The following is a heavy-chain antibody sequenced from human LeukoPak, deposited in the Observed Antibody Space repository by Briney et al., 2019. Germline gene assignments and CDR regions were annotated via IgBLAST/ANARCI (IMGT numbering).Heavy chain of an antibody. V-gene: IGHV3-72*01. CDR3: ARGFSVGTRGLGY. Sequence: RPGGSLRLSCTASGFTFSDYYMDWVRQAPGKGLEWVGRSGDKANSYTTQYAASVNGRFTISRDDSKNSLYLQMNSLKTEDTAVYYCARGFSVGTRGLGYWGQGTLVTVSS. D-gene: IGHD2-21*02. CDR1: GFTFSDYY. CDR2: SGDKANSYTT. J-gene: IGHJ4*02.